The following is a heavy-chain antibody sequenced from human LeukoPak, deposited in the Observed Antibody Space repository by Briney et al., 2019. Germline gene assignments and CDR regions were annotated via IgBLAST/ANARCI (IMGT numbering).Heavy chain of an antibody. CDR2: ISWNSASI. Sequence: PGRSLRLSCAASGFTFHHYAIHWVRQVPGKGLEWVSGISWNSASIGYADSVKGRFTISRDNAKNSVCLQMNSLRAEDTALYYCAKDKAPLYSGYDWDLDFWGQGTLVTVSS. CDR1: GFTFHHYA. V-gene: IGHV3-9*01. J-gene: IGHJ4*02. CDR3: AKDKAPLYSGYDWDLDF. D-gene: IGHD5-12*01.